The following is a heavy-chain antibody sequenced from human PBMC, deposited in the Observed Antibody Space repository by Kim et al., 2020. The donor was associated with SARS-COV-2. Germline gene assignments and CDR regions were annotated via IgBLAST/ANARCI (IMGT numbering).Heavy chain of an antibody. CDR2: ITQDGSDI. D-gene: IGHD3-10*01. V-gene: IGHV3-7*03. CDR1: GFTFTNGW. CDR3: VTGRGDY. J-gene: IGHJ4*02. Sequence: GGSLRLSCAASGFTFTNGWMAWMGWVRQAPGKGPEWVAIITQDGSDIKHYADSVKGRFTISRGNAQNPIYLQMNNLRVEDTAVYFCVTGRGDYWGQGSLVTVSS.